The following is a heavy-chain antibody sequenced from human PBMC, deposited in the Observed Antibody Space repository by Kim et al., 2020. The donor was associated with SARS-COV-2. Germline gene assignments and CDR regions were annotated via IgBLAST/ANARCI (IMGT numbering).Heavy chain of an antibody. V-gene: IGHV3-30*02. D-gene: IGHD2-2*01. J-gene: IGHJ4*02. Sequence: ADSVKGRFTISRDNSKNTLYLQMNSMRVEDTAVYYCAKDPACSSTSCIDYWGQGTLVTVSS. CDR3: AKDPACSSTSCIDY.